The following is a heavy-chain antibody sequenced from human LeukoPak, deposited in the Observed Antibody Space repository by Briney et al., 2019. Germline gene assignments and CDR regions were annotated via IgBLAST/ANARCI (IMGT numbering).Heavy chain of an antibody. CDR1: GFTFSSYS. V-gene: IGHV3-21*01. J-gene: IGHJ4*02. CDR3: ARDGSYCSSTSCYAGDVDY. D-gene: IGHD2-2*01. CDR2: ISSSSSYI. Sequence: GGSLRLSCAASGFTFSSYSMNWVRQAPGKGLEWVSSISSSSSYIYYADSVKGRFTISRDNAKNSLYLQMNSLRAEDTAVYYCARDGSYCSSTSCYAGDVDYWGQGTLVTVSS.